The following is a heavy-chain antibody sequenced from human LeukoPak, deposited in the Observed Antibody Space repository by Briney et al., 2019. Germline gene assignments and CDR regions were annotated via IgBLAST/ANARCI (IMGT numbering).Heavy chain of an antibody. D-gene: IGHD3-22*01. CDR2: ITASSSAI. J-gene: IGHJ4*02. CDR1: GFIFSDFS. Sequence: GGSLRLSCAASGFIFSDFSMNWVRQAPGKGLEWVSYITASSSAIYYADSVKGRFTISRDNAKNSLYLHMNSLRAEDTALYYCARPHPNYYDSSAYYSWIDFWGQGTRVTVSS. V-gene: IGHV3-48*01. CDR3: ARPHPNYYDSSAYYSWIDF.